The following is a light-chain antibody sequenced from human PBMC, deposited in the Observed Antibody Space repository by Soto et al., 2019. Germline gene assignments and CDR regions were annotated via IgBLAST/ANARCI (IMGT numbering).Light chain of an antibody. CDR2: AAS. J-gene: IGKJ4*01. V-gene: IGKV1-8*01. CDR1: QGISSY. Sequence: AIRMTQSPSSLSASTGDRVTITCRASQGISSYLAWYQQKPGKAPKLLIYAASTLQSGVPSRFSGSGSGTDFTLTISRLEPEDFAVYFCQHYGSSLTFGGGTKVEIK. CDR3: QHYGSSLT.